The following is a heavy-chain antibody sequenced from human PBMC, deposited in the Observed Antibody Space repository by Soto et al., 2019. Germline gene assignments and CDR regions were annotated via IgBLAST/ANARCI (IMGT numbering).Heavy chain of an antibody. CDR3: AHKATAKLTARVFDY. D-gene: IGHD2-21*02. CDR1: GFSLSTSGVG. V-gene: IGHV2-5*02. J-gene: IGHJ4*02. Sequence: QITLKESGPTLVKPTQPLTLTCTFSGFSLSTSGVGVGWIRQPPGKALEWLAVIYWDDDNRYSPSLRSRLTFTKDPSKNKVVLTMTNMDPEDTATYYCAHKATAKLTARVFDYWGQGLLVTVSS. CDR2: IYWDDDN.